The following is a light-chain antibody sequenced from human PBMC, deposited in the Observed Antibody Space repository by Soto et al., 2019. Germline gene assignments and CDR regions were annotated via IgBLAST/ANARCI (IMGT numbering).Light chain of an antibody. CDR3: QQGSNWPVT. CDR1: QSVSSS. J-gene: IGKJ5*01. CDR2: GAS. V-gene: IGKV3-11*01. Sequence: DIVLTQSPATLSSSPGERATLSCRASQSVSSSLAWYQQKPGQAPRLLIYGASNRAGGIPARFSGSGSGTDCSLTSSSLEPADFAVYYWQQGSNWPVTFGQGTRLEI.